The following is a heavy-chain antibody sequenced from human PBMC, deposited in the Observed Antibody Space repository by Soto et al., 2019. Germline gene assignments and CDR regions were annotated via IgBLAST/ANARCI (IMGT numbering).Heavy chain of an antibody. V-gene: IGHV1-3*01. D-gene: IGHD2-21*02. J-gene: IGHJ4*02. Sequence: ASLKVSCKASGYTFTSYAMHWVRQAPGQRLEWMGWINAGNGNTKYSQKFQGRVTITRDTSASTAYMELSSLRSEDTAVYYCARGTVVVTAIRNFDYWGQGTLVTVSS. CDR2: INAGNGNT. CDR1: GYTFTSYA. CDR3: ARGTVVVTAIRNFDY.